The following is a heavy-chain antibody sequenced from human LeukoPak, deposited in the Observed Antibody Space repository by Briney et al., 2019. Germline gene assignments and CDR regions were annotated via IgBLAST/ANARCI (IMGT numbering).Heavy chain of an antibody. Sequence: SETLSLTCTVSGASISNYCWSWIRQPPGKGLEWIGYVYYSGSTNYNPSLKSRVTISVDTSKNQFSLKLSSVTAADTAVYYCARDEVVGAFDIWGQGTMVTVS. J-gene: IGHJ3*02. CDR3: ARDEVVGAFDI. D-gene: IGHD2-2*01. CDR2: VYYSGST. V-gene: IGHV4-59*01. CDR1: GASISNYC.